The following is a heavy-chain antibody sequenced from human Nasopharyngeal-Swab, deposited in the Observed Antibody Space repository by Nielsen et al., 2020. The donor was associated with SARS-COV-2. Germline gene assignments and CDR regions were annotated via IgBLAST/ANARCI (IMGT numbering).Heavy chain of an antibody. D-gene: IGHD2-21*01. CDR3: ARVVVRDNWFDP. CDR2: IYYSGST. Sequence: SETLSLTCTVSGGSISSYYWSWIRQPPGKGLEWIGYIYYSGSTNYNPSLKSRVTISVDTSKNQFSLKLSSVTAADTAVYYCARVVVRDNWFDPWGQGTLVTVSS. J-gene: IGHJ5*02. V-gene: IGHV4-59*13. CDR1: GGSISSYY.